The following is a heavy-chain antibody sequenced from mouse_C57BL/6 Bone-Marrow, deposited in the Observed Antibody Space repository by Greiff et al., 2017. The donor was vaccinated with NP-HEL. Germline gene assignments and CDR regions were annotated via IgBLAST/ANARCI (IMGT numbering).Heavy chain of an antibody. Sequence: QVQLQQPGAELVKPGASVKLSCKASGYTFTSYWMHWVKQRPGQGLEWIGMIHPNSGSTNYNEKFKSKATLTVDKSSSTAYMQLSSLTSEDSAVYYCARKATSYYAMDYWGQGTSVTVSS. J-gene: IGHJ4*01. D-gene: IGHD6-1*01. CDR3: ARKATSYYAMDY. CDR1: GYTFTSYW. CDR2: IHPNSGST. V-gene: IGHV1-64*01.